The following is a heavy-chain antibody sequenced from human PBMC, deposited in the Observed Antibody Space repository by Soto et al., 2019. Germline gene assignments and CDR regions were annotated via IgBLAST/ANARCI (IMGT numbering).Heavy chain of an antibody. V-gene: IGHV4-34*01. CDR1: GGSFSGYY. J-gene: IGHJ6*03. D-gene: IGHD4-4*01. Sequence: SETLSLTCAVSGGSFSGYYWSWIRQPPGKGLEWIGEINHSGSTNYNPSLKSRVTISVDTSKNQFSLKLSSVTAADTAVFYCARINDYSTDGDYYYMDVWGKGTRVTVSS. CDR2: INHSGST. CDR3: ARINDYSTDGDYYYMDV.